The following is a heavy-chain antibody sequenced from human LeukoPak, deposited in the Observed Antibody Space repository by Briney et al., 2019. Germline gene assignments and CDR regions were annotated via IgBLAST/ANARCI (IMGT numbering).Heavy chain of an antibody. CDR2: IKQDGSEK. CDR3: ARDIRSGGLRLNWRY. V-gene: IGHV3-7*03. CDR1: GFTFSSYW. Sequence: GGSLRLSCAASGFTFSSYWMSWVRQAPGKGLEWVANIKQDGSEKYYVDSVKGRFTISRDNAKNSLYLQMNSLRAEDTAVYYCARDIRSGGLRLNWRYWGQGTLVTVSS. D-gene: IGHD5-12*01. J-gene: IGHJ4*02.